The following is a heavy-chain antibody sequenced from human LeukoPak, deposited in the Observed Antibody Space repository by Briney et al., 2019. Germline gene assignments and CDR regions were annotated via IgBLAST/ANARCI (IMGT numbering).Heavy chain of an antibody. J-gene: IGHJ3*02. Sequence: PGGSLRLSCAASEFSVGSNYMTWVRQAPGKGLEWVSLIYSGGSTYYADSVKGRFTISRDNSKNTLYLQMNSLRAEDTAVYYCAKGRGTLNAFDIWGQGTMVTASS. D-gene: IGHD2-15*01. CDR3: AKGRGTLNAFDI. V-gene: IGHV3-53*01. CDR1: EFSVGSNY. CDR2: IYSGGST.